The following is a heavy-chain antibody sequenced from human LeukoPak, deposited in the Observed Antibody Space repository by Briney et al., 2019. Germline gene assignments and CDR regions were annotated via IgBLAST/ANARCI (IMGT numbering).Heavy chain of an antibody. V-gene: IGHV4-38-2*02. CDR1: GYSMSSGYY. CDR3: ARARRGKTAPLGFDP. Sequence: PSETLSLTCTVSGYSMSSGYYWGWIRQPPGKGLEWIGSIYHSGSTYYNPSLKSRVTISVDTSKNQFSLKLSSVTAADTAVYYCARARRGKTAPLGFDPWGQGTLVTVSS. D-gene: IGHD3-16*01. J-gene: IGHJ5*02. CDR2: IYHSGST.